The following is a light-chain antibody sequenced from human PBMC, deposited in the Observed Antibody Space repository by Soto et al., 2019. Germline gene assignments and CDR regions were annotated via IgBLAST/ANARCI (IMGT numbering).Light chain of an antibody. J-gene: IGKJ1*01. CDR2: GAS. Sequence: EGVVTQSPAALSLSPGERASLSCRASQSVSPNLAWYQQKPGQDPSLLIYGASTRATGISASFSGSGAATEVTLTISSLQSEDCAVYYCQQDNDWPPWTFGQGNKVELQ. CDR3: QQDNDWPPWT. CDR1: QSVSPN. V-gene: IGKV3D-15*01.